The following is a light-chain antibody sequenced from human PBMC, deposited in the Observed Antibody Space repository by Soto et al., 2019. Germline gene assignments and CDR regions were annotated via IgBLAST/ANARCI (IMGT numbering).Light chain of an antibody. CDR3: HQYDNAPQT. CDR1: QSVSSY. Sequence: EIVLTQSPATLSLSPGERATLSCTASQSVSSYLARYQQKPGQAPRVLIYGASKRATGIPDRFSGSGSGTDFSLTISRLEPEDFAVYYCHQYDNAPQTYGQGTKVDIK. CDR2: GAS. V-gene: IGKV3-20*01. J-gene: IGKJ2*01.